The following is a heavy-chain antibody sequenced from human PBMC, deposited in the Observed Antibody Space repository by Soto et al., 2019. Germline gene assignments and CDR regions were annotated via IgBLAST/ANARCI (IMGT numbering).Heavy chain of an antibody. D-gene: IGHD2-2*01. Sequence: GGSLRLSCAASGFTFSSYGMHWVRQAPGKGLEWVAVISYDGSNKYYADSVKGRFTISRDNSKNTLYLQMNSLRAEDTAVYYCAKDLVGYCSSTSCPPDHYYYYYGMDVWGQGTTVTVSS. CDR1: GFTFSSYG. J-gene: IGHJ6*02. CDR3: AKDLVGYCSSTSCPPDHYYYYYGMDV. CDR2: ISYDGSNK. V-gene: IGHV3-30*18.